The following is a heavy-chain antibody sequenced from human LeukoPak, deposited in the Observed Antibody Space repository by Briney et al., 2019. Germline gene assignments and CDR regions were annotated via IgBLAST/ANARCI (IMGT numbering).Heavy chain of an antibody. CDR3: ARDQALGYDFWCGSNWFDP. V-gene: IGHV3-11*04. Sequence: GGSLRLSCAASGFTFSDYYMSWIRQAPGKELEWVSYISSSGSTIYYADSVKGRFTISRDNAKNSLYLQMNSLRAEDTAVYYCARDQALGYDFWCGSNWFDPWGQGTLVTVSS. CDR2: ISSSGSTI. CDR1: GFTFSDYY. D-gene: IGHD3-3*01. J-gene: IGHJ5*02.